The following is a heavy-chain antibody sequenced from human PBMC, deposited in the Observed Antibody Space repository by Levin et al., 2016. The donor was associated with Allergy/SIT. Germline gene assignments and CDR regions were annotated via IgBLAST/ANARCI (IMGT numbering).Heavy chain of an antibody. CDR1: GFTFRNYA. Sequence: GESLKISCAASGFTFRNYAMSWVRQAPGKGLEWVSTISGSGGSTFYADSVKGRFTISRDFSKNTLYLQVNGLTAEDTAVYYCTKDRYIRLWSNGLGDYWGQGTLVTVSS. CDR2: ISGSGGST. J-gene: IGHJ4*02. D-gene: IGHD5-18*01. V-gene: IGHV3-23*01. CDR3: TKDRYIRLWSNGLGDY.